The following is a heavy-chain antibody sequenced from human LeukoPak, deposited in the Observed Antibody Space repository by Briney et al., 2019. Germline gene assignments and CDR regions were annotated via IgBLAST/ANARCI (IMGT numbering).Heavy chain of an antibody. CDR3: ARDDTTMHDAFDI. Sequence: SETLSLTCTVSGGSISSHYWSWIRQPPGKGLEWIGYIYYSGSTNYNPSLKSRVTISVDTSKNQFSMKLSSVTAADTAVYYCARDDTTMHDAFDIWGQGTMVTVSS. V-gene: IGHV4-59*11. D-gene: IGHD1-14*01. CDR2: IYYSGST. J-gene: IGHJ3*02. CDR1: GGSISSHY.